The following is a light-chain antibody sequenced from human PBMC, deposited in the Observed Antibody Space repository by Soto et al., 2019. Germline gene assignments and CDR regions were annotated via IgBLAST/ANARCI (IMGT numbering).Light chain of an antibody. V-gene: IGLV2-11*01. Sequence: QSALTQPRSVSGSPGQSVTISCTGTSSDVGGYDYVSWYQQHPDKAPKLMIYDVTKRPSGVPDRFSGSKSGNTASLTISGLQAEDEADYSCCSYAGRYSYVFGTGTKLTVL. CDR2: DVT. CDR3: CSYAGRYSYV. CDR1: SSDVGGYDY. J-gene: IGLJ1*01.